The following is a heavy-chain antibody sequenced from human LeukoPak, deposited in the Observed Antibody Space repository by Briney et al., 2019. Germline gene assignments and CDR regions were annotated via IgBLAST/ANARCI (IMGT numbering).Heavy chain of an antibody. Sequence: GGSLRLSCAASGLTFSRYSVNWVSQAPGKGLEWVSCITGGSDYIFYADSVRGRFPISRDNAKNSLYLQMNSLRAEDTAVYYCARQNTPHGNFDYWGQGTLVTVSS. CDR3: ARQNTPHGNFDY. V-gene: IGHV3-21*01. CDR1: GLTFSRYS. J-gene: IGHJ4*02. CDR2: ITGGSDYI. D-gene: IGHD1-26*01.